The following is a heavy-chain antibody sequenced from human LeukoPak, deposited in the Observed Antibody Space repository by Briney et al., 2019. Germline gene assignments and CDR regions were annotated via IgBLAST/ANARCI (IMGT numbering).Heavy chain of an antibody. V-gene: IGHV3-30*02. D-gene: IGHD5-12*01. J-gene: IGHJ4*02. CDR3: AKAAEWLRSPFDY. CDR2: IRYDGNYK. Sequence: GGSLRLSCAASGFTFSTYGLHWVRQAPGKGLEWVTFIRYDGNYKYYADSVNGRFTFSRDNSKNTLYLQTNSLRADDTAVYYCAKAAEWLRSPFDYWGQGTLVTVSS. CDR1: GFTFSTYG.